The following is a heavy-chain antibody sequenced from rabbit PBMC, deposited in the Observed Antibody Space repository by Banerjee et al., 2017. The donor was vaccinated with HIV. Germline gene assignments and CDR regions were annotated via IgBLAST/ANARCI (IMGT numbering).Heavy chain of an antibody. CDR1: GFSFSSSYY. CDR2: IHTDSSDYT. J-gene: IGHJ4*01. Sequence: QEQLEESGGDLVKPEGSLTLTCTASGFSFSSSYYMCWVRQAPGKGLEWIACIHTDSSDYTWYASWAKGRFTISKTSSTTVTLQMTSLTAADTATYFCARTDNSAYSSFNLWGPGTLVTVS. V-gene: IGHV1S45*01. D-gene: IGHD4-1*01. CDR3: ARTDNSAYSSFNL.